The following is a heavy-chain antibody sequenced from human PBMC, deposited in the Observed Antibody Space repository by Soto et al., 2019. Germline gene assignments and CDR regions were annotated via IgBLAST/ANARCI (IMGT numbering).Heavy chain of an antibody. J-gene: IGHJ4*02. Sequence: QVQLVESGGGVVQPGTSLRLSCAASGFNFNGHGMHWVRQAPGKGLEWVTFIWYDGGNKYYADSVKGRFTVSRVNSKKTLYLQMNSLIAEDTALYYCVRDGYNGYDSRAVDYWGQGTLVTVSS. CDR3: VRDGYNGYDSRAVDY. CDR1: GFNFNGHG. V-gene: IGHV3-33*01. CDR2: IWYDGGNK. D-gene: IGHD5-12*01.